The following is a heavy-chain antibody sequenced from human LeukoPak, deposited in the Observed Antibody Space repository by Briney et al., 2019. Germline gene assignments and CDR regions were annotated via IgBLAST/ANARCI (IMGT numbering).Heavy chain of an antibody. CDR1: GYTFTSYY. J-gene: IGHJ4*02. V-gene: IGHV1-46*01. D-gene: IGHD5-12*01. CDR2: INPGGGST. Sequence: ASVKVSCKASGYTFTSYYMHWVRQAPGQGLEWMGIINPGGGSTSYAQKFQGRVTMTRDMSTSTVYMELSSLRSEDTAIYYCARDRGGGNSGYEYWGSFDYWGQGTLVTVSS. CDR3: ARDRGGGNSGYEYWGSFDY.